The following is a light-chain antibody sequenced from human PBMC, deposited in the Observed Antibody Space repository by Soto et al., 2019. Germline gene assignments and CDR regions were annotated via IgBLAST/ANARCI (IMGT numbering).Light chain of an antibody. CDR2: GAS. CDR3: QQYGSSFWT. V-gene: IGKV3-20*01. Sequence: IVLPLSPGPLSLSPGVRAPLSCRASQSVSSGYLAWYRQKPGQAPRLLIYGASSRATGIPDRFSGSGSGADYTLTISRLEPEDFAVYYCQQYGSSFWTFGQGTKVDIK. J-gene: IGKJ1*01. CDR1: QSVSSGY.